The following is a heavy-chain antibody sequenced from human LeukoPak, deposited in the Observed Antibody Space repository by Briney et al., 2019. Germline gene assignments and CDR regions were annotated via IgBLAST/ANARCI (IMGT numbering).Heavy chain of an antibody. Sequence: GGSLRLSCAASGFTFSSYAMSWVRQAPGKGLEWVSLISGSGGSTYYADSVKGRFTISRDNSKNTMSLQMNSLRVEDTAVYYCAKDLRGGSASGRYGIWDDWGQGALVTVSS. CDR3: AKDLRGGSASGRYGIWDD. CDR2: ISGSGGST. V-gene: IGHV3-23*01. CDR1: GFTFSSYA. D-gene: IGHD5-18*01. J-gene: IGHJ4*02.